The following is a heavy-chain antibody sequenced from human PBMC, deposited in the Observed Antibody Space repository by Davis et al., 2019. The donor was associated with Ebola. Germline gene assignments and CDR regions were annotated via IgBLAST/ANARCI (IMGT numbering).Heavy chain of an antibody. D-gene: IGHD3-22*01. CDR2: INHSGST. Sequence: SETLSLTCAVYGGSFSGYFWSWIRQSPGKGLEWIAEINHSGSTNYSPSLKSRVTISVDTSKNQFSLKLSSVTAADTAVYYCARDKGVYDSSPKFFHHWGQGTLVTVSS. CDR3: ARDKGVYDSSPKFFHH. CDR1: GGSFSGYF. J-gene: IGHJ1*01. V-gene: IGHV4-34*01.